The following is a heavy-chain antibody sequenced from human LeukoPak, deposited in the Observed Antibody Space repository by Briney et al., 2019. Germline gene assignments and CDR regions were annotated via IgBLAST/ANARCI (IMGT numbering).Heavy chain of an antibody. CDR2: KSYDGSNV. CDR1: GFTFSSYG. CDR3: AKGSTRGFYYFDN. J-gene: IGHJ4*02. Sequence: PGGSLRLSCAASGFTFSSYGMHWVRQPPAKGLEWVTVKSYDGSNVYYADSVKGRFTISRDNSMQTVYLQMNSLRPEDTAVYYCAKGSTRGFYYFDNWGQGTLVTVSS. V-gene: IGHV3-30*18. D-gene: IGHD5-24*01.